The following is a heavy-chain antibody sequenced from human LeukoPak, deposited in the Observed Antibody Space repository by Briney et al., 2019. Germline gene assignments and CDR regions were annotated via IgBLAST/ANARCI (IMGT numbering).Heavy chain of an antibody. CDR1: GGSISSSSYY. J-gene: IGHJ4*02. V-gene: IGHV4-39*07. CDR3: AREEVDGYNYFDY. CDR2: IYYSGST. D-gene: IGHD5-24*01. Sequence: SETLSLTCTVSGGSISSSSYYWGWIRQPPGKGLEWIGSIYYSGSTYYNPSLKSRVTISVDTSKNQFSLKLSSVTAADTAVYYCAREEVDGYNYFDYWGQGTLVTVSS.